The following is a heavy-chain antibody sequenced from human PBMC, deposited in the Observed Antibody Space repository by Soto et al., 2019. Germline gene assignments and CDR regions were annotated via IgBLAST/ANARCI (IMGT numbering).Heavy chain of an antibody. CDR2: ISYNGGNI. V-gene: IGHV3-30*04. Sequence: QVQLVESGGGVVQPGRSLRLSCAASGFIVSNYALHWVRQAPGKGLEWVAVISYNGGNIFYADSVQGRFTISRDNSKYTVSLQLNSLRPEDTAVYFCAREANGQTSYYDFRDYWGQGTLVTVSS. D-gene: IGHD1-26*01. CDR1: GFIVSNYA. CDR3: AREANGQTSYYDFRDY. J-gene: IGHJ4*02.